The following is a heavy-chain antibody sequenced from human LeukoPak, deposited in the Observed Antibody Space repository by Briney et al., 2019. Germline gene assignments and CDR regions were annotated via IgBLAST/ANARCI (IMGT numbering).Heavy chain of an antibody. J-gene: IGHJ4*02. CDR1: GFTCSNYA. CDR3: AEIMRRQQLARLGVFDY. V-gene: IGHV3-23*01. D-gene: IGHD6-13*01. CDR2: ISASGGTT. Sequence: TGGSLRPSCAASGFTCSNYAMSWVRQAPGKGLEWVSSISASGGTTYYADSVKGRFTISRDNSKSTLYLQINSLRVEDTAVYHCAEIMRRQQLARLGVFDYWGQGTLVTVSS.